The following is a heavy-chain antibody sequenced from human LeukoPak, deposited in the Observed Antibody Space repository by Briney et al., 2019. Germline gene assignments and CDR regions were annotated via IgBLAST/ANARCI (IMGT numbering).Heavy chain of an antibody. Sequence: SETLSLTCTVSGDSVRGDTYYWSWIRQPPGKRLEWIGFVYYSRRTNYNASLKSRVTMSVDTSKNQFSLMLRSVTAADTAVYYCVRETTTEYYDSSGYYRQTEVFDAWGQGTMVTVSS. CDR2: VYYSRRT. CDR3: VRETTTEYYDSSGYYRQTEVFDA. CDR1: GDSVRGDTYY. D-gene: IGHD3-22*01. J-gene: IGHJ3*01. V-gene: IGHV4-61*01.